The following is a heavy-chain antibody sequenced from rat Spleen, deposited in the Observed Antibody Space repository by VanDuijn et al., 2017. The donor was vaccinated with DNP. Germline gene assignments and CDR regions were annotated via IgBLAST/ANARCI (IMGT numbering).Heavy chain of an antibody. D-gene: IGHD1-2*01. CDR3: ARFPPGYSSYRDWYLDF. CDR1: GFSLTSNS. J-gene: IGHJ3*01. Sequence: QVQLKESGPGLVQPSQTLSLTCTVSGFSLTSNSVHWVRQPPGKGLEWMGIIWTGGTTNYNSALKSRLSISRDTSKSQVFLKMNSRQPEDTAMYSCARFPPGYSSYRDWYLDFWGQGTLVTVSS. V-gene: IGHV2-1*01. CDR2: IWTGGTT.